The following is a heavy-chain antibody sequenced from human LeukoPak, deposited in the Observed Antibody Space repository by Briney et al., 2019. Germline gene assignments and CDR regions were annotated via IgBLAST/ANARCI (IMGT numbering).Heavy chain of an antibody. Sequence: GGSLRLSCAASGFTFSSYWMHWVRQAPGKGLEWVSYISSSGSTIYYADSVKGRFTISRDNAKNSLYLQMNSLRAEDTAVYYCARGDRGGSYQDNWFDPWGQGTLVTVSS. CDR3: ARGDRGGSYQDNWFDP. D-gene: IGHD1-26*01. CDR2: ISSSGSTI. J-gene: IGHJ5*02. V-gene: IGHV3-48*04. CDR1: GFTFSSYW.